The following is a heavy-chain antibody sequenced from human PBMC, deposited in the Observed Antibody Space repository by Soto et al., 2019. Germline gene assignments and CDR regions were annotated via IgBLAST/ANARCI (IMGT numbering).Heavy chain of an antibody. V-gene: IGHV3-15*01. CDR3: TTKSDWNEIDY. CDR2: IKSKTDGGTT. J-gene: IGHJ4*02. CDR1: GFTFSNAW. D-gene: IGHD1-1*01. Sequence: EVQLVESGGGLVKPGGSLRLSCAASGFTFSNAWMSWVRQAPGKGLEWVGRIKSKTDGGTTDYAAPAKGRFTISRDDSKNTLYLQMNSLKTEDTAVYYCTTKSDWNEIDYWGQGTLVTVSS.